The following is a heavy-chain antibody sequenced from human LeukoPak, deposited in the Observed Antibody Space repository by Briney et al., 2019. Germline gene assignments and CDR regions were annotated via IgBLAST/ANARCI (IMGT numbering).Heavy chain of an antibody. D-gene: IGHD6-19*01. V-gene: IGHV3-48*01. J-gene: IGHJ5*02. CDR2: ISSSSSPI. CDR3: ARSSGWYGWFDP. CDR1: GFTFSSYI. Sequence: GGSLRLSCAASGFTFSSYIMNWVRQAPGKGLEWVSYISSSSSPIYYADSVKGRFTISRDNAKNSLYLQMNSLRAEDTAVYYCARSSGWYGWFDPWGQGTLVTVSS.